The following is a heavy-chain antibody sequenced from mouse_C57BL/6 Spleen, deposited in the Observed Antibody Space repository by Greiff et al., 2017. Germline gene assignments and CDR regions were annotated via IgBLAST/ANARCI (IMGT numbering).Heavy chain of an antibody. CDR3: ANHMYWGYFDV. V-gene: IGHV2-9*01. J-gene: IGHJ1*03. CDR2: IWGGGST. CDR1: GFSLTSYG. Sequence: VKLVESGPGLVTPSQSLSITCTVSGFSLTSYGVDWVRQPPGKGLEWLGVIWGGGSTNYNSAPMSRPSISKDNSKSQVIFKMNNLQSDDTAMYYCANHMYWGYFDVWGTGTTVTVSS.